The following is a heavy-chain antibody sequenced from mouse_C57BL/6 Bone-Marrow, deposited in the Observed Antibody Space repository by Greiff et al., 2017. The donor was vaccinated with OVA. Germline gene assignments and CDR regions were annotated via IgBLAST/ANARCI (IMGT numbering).Heavy chain of an antibody. CDR1: GYAFSSSW. CDR3: ARTGGVGAWFAY. CDR2: IYPGDGDT. J-gene: IGHJ3*01. D-gene: IGHD1-1*01. V-gene: IGHV1-82*01. Sequence: QVQLQQSGPELVKPGASVKISCKASGYAFSSSWMNSVKQRPGKGLEWIGRIYPGDGDTNYNGKFKGKATLTADKSSSTAYMQLSSLTSEDSAVYFCARTGGVGAWFAYWGQGTLVTVSA.